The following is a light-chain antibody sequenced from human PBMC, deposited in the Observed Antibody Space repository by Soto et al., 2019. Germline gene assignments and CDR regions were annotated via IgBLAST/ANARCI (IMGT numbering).Light chain of an antibody. J-gene: IGKJ1*01. CDR3: QDYVTSAPWT. V-gene: IGKV3-20*01. CDR1: QNIRGNE. CDR2: RGS. Sequence: EVVLTQSPGTLSLSPGERATLSCRASQNIRGNELAWYQQKPGQAPRLLIYRGSSSATGIPARFSGRGSWRDFTLPISRLEPDDVAVYYCQDYVTSAPWTFGQGTQVEIK.